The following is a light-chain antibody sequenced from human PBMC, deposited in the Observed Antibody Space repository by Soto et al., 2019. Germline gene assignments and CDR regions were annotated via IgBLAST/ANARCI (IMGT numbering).Light chain of an antibody. CDR1: SSDVGASDF. J-gene: IGLJ2*01. CDR2: DIS. V-gene: IGLV2-14*03. CDR3: SSYTSSRTLV. Sequence: QSALTQPASVSESPGQSITISCTGTSSDVGASDFVSWYQQHPGKAPELIIYDISNRPSGVSNRFSGSKSGNTASLTISGLQAEDESDFYCSSYTSSRTLVFGGGTQLTVL.